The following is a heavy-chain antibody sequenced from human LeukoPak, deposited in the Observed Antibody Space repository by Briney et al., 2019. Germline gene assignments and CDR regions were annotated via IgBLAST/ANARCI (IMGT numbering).Heavy chain of an antibody. Sequence: SVKVSCKASGGTFSSYAISWVRQAPGQGLEWMGGIIPIFGTANYAQKFQGRVTMTRDTSTSTVYMELSSLRSEDTAVYYCARGEAGIAAAGTDAFDIWGQGTMVTVSS. CDR3: ARGEAGIAAAGTDAFDI. D-gene: IGHD6-13*01. V-gene: IGHV1-69*05. J-gene: IGHJ3*02. CDR1: GGTFSSYA. CDR2: IIPIFGTA.